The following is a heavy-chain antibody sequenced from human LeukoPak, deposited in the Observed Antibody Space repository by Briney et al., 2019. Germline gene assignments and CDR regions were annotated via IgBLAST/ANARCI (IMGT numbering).Heavy chain of an antibody. J-gene: IGHJ6*03. CDR1: GFIFDNYA. Sequence: GGSLRLSCTTSGFIFDNYAMHWVRQAPGKGLEWVSLISWDGQSTFYTDSVKGRFTISRDNSKSSLYLQMNSLRTDDTALYYCSRGRNSGYYYYYMDVWGKGTTVTVSS. CDR2: ISWDGQST. CDR3: SRGRNSGYYYYYMDV. D-gene: IGHD3-16*01. V-gene: IGHV3-43*01.